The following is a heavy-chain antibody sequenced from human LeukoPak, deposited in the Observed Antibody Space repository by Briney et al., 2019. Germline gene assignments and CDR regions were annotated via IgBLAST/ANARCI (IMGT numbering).Heavy chain of an antibody. V-gene: IGHV4-4*07. J-gene: IGHJ5*02. Sequence: PSETLSLTCTVSGGSISSYYWSWIRQPAGKGLEWIGRIYTSGSTDYNPSLKSRVTMSVDTSKNQFSLKLRSVTAADTAVYYCARAGLVLGYCSSTSCYAWFDPWGQGTLVTVSS. D-gene: IGHD2-2*01. CDR1: GGSISSYY. CDR2: IYTSGST. CDR3: ARAGLVLGYCSSTSCYAWFDP.